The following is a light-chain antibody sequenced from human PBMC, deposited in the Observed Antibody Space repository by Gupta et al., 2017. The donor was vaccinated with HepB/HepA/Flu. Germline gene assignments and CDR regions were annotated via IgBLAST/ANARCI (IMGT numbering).Light chain of an antibody. CDR3: SSYTSSSTGV. CDR2: DVS. Sequence: QSALTQPAPVSRSPGQSITISCTGTSSDVGGYNYVSWYQPHPGKAPKLMIYDVSNRPSGVSNRFSGSKSGNTASLTISGLQAEDEAYYYCSSYTSSSTGVFGGGTKLTVL. J-gene: IGLJ2*01. V-gene: IGLV2-14*03. CDR1: SSDVGGYNY.